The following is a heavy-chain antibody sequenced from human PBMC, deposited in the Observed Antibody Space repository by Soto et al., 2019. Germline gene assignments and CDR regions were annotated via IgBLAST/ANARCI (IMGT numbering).Heavy chain of an antibody. D-gene: IGHD2-15*01. J-gene: IGHJ4*02. CDR2: ISAYNGNT. V-gene: IGHV1-18*04. CDR1: GYTFTSYG. Sequence: ASVKVSCKASGYTFTSYGISWVREAPGQGLEWMGWISAYNGNTNYAQKLQGRVTMTTDTSTSTAYMELRSLRSDDTAVYYCARDSKGYCSGGSCYGYYWGQGTLVTVSS. CDR3: ARDSKGYCSGGSCYGYY.